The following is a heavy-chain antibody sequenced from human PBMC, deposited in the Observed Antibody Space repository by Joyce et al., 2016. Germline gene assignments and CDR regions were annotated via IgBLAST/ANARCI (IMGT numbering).Heavy chain of an antibody. D-gene: IGHD6-13*01. J-gene: IGHJ4*02. CDR3: AGGTWATAGGYLFDF. CDR2: INAGAGTT. V-gene: IGHV1-3*01. Sequence: QVSFVQSGAEVRRPGASVKVNCKASGHTFKAYTFHWLRQGPGHTLEWMGWINAGAGTTKYSEVFQGRVTITRDASATTVSMELDSLRSEDTAVYYCAGGTWATAGGYLFDFWGQGTLVTVSS. CDR1: GHTFKAYT.